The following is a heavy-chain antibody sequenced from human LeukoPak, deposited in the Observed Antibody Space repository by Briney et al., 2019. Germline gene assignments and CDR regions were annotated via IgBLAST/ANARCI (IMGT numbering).Heavy chain of an antibody. V-gene: IGHV3-30*02. CDR1: GFTFSSYG. Sequence: GGSLRLSCAESGFTFSSYGMRGVRQAPGKGLEWVAFIRYDGSIKYYADSVKGRSTISRDNSKNTLYLQMNSLRADDTAVYYCARESTGSTDGSNYYYYGAHVWGQGTTVTVSS. J-gene: IGHJ6*02. CDR2: IRYDGSIK. CDR3: ARESTGSTDGSNYYYYGAHV. D-gene: IGHD1/OR15-1a*01.